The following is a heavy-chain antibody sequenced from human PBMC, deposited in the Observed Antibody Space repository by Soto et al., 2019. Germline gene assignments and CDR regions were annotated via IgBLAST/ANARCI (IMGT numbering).Heavy chain of an antibody. CDR2: IWYDGSNK. CDR1: GFTFSSYG. CDR3: ATNTYYDILSGSPFDY. Sequence: QVQLVESGGGVVQPGRSLRLSCAASGFTFSSYGMQWVRQAPGKGLEWVALIWYDGSNKYYADSVKGRFTISRDNSNKMLDLQMNSLRAEDTAVYYCATNTYYDILSGSPFDYWGQGTLVTVSS. V-gene: IGHV3-33*01. J-gene: IGHJ4*02. D-gene: IGHD3-9*01.